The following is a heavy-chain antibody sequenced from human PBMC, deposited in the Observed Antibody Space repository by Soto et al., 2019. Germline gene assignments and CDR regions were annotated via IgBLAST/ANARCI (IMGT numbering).Heavy chain of an antibody. CDR2: ISDNGRTK. V-gene: IGHV3-30-3*01. D-gene: IGHD1-1*01. CDR1: GFTFSRHA. CDR3: ARDLTDNYSFDY. Sequence: LRITSAASGFTFSRHAMDWVRQAPGKGLEWVAFISDNGRTKDYADSVKGRFTISRDNSKNTLYLQMNSLRADGTAVYYCARDLTDNYSFDYWGQGTLVTVSS. J-gene: IGHJ4*02.